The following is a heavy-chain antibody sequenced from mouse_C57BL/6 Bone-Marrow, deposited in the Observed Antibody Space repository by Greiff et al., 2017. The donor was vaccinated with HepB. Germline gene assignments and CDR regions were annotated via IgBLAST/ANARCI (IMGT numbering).Heavy chain of an antibody. D-gene: IGHD2-1*01. V-gene: IGHV5-17*03. CDR1: GFTFSDYG. CDR3: TIYYPIAY. J-gene: IGHJ3*01. CDR2: ISSGGDYI. Sequence: EVHLVESGGGLVKPGGSLKLSCAASGFTFSDYGMHWVRQAPEKGLEWVAYISSGGDYIYYADTVKGRFTISRDNARNTLYLQMSSLKSEDTAMYYCTIYYPIAYWGQGTLVTVSA.